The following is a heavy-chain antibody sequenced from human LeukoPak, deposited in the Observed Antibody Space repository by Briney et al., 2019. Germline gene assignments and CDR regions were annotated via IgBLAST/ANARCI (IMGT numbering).Heavy chain of an antibody. Sequence: GGSLRLSWAASGFTFSNYAMHWVRQAPGKGLEYVSAISSNGGSTYYANSVKGRFTISRDNSKNTLYLQMGSLRAEDMAVYYCARDLRLKELAYCGGDCLDYWGQGTLVTVSS. CDR3: ARDLRLKELAYCGGDCLDY. CDR2: ISSNGGST. V-gene: IGHV3-64*01. CDR1: GFTFSNYA. J-gene: IGHJ4*02. D-gene: IGHD2-21*02.